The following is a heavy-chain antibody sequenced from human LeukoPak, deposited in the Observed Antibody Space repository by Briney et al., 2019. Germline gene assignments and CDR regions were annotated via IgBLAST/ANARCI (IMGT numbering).Heavy chain of an antibody. CDR1: GFIFSDYA. D-gene: IGHD1-7*01. CDR2: INNDADDTYYAGSARGRVTISR. CDR3: GRDYSDWNYDFDY. V-gene: IGHV3-11*01. Sequence: GGSLRLSCSASGFIFSDYAMSWVRQAPGKGLEWVSSINNDADDTYYAGSARGRVTISRYYADSVKGRFTISRDNAKNSLYLQMNSLRVEDTAVYYCGRDYSDWNYDFDYWGQGTLVTVSS. J-gene: IGHJ4*02.